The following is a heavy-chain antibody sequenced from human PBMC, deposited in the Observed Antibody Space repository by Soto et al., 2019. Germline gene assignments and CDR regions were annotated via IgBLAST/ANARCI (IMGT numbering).Heavy chain of an antibody. V-gene: IGHV2-5*02. CDR3: AHMGDIVVAGTFDY. J-gene: IGHJ4*02. CDR2: IYWDDDK. Sequence: QITLKESGPTLVKPTQTLTLTCTFSGFSLSTSGVGVGWIRQPPGKALEWLALIYWDDDKRYSPSLKSRLTITKDTSKNQVVLTMTNMDPVDTATYYCAHMGDIVVAGTFDYWGQGTLVTVSS. D-gene: IGHD6-19*01. CDR1: GFSLSTSGVG.